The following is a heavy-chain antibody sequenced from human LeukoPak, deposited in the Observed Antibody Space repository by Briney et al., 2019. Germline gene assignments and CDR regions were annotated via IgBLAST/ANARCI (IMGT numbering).Heavy chain of an antibody. V-gene: IGHV3-7*01. D-gene: IGHD3/OR15-3a*01. CDR1: GISFSNYW. Sequence: GGSLRLSCAASGISFSNYWVTWIRQAPEKGLQWVANIKEDGGDKNYADSVKGRFTISGDNAKNLLYLQMNSLRAEDTAVYYCVRWTDWYFDLWGRGTLVTVSS. CDR3: VRWTDWYFDL. CDR2: IKEDGGDK. J-gene: IGHJ2*01.